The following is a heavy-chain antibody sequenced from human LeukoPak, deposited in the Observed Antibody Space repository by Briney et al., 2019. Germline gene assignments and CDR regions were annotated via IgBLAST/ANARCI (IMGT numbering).Heavy chain of an antibody. Sequence: SETLSLTCAVYGGSLSVYYGSWIRHPPGKGLEWIGEINHSGSTNYNTSLKSRVTISVDTSKNQFSLKLSSVTAADTAVYYCAAGRRILRVVVAGASWFDPWGQGTLVTVSS. CDR2: INHSGST. J-gene: IGHJ5*02. V-gene: IGHV4-34*01. CDR1: GGSLSVYY. CDR3: AAGRRILRVVVAGASWFDP. D-gene: IGHD2-15*01.